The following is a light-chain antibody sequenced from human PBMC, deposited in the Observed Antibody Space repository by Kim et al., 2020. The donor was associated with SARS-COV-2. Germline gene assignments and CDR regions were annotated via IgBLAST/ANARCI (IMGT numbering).Light chain of an antibody. CDR3: QQRSSWPLT. Sequence: TQGEKATLSGRASQRVSTYLAWYQQRSGQAPRVLIYDASNRATGIPARFSGSGSGTDFTLTISSLQPEDFAVYYCQQRSSWPLTFGGGTKVDIK. CDR1: QRVSTY. V-gene: IGKV3-11*01. J-gene: IGKJ4*01. CDR2: DAS.